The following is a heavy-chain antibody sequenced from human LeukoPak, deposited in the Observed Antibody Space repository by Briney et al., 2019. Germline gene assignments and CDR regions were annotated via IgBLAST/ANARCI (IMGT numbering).Heavy chain of an antibody. V-gene: IGHV4-59*01. CDR3: ARDSPDYAGVSDC. CDR2: VYYSGST. J-gene: IGHJ4*02. CDR1: GGSINHYY. D-gene: IGHD4-23*01. Sequence: PSETLSLACTVSGGSINHYYWSWIRQPPGKRLEWVGYVYYSGSTNYNPSLSGRVTISLDRSNNQVSLRLTSVTAADTAVYYCARDSPDYAGVSDCWGQGTLVTVSS.